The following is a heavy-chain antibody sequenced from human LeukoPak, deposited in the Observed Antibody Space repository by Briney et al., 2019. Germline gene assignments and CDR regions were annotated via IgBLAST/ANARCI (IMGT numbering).Heavy chain of an antibody. J-gene: IGHJ4*02. CDR2: IRRKANGVTP. V-gene: IGHV3-49*04. CDR3: TRGGLMITFGSILRSPDY. D-gene: IGHD3-16*01. Sequence: GGSLRLSCTASGFTLGIYAMSWVRQAPGKGRGWVGFIRRKANGVTPEYAAAVKGKFPIQRDDSKIFAYVQMNSLKTEDKAVYYCTRGGLMITFGSILRSPDYWGQGTLVTVSS. CDR1: GFTLGIYA.